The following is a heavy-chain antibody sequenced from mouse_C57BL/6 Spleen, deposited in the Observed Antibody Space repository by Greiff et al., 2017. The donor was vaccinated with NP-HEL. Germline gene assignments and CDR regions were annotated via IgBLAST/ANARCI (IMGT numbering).Heavy chain of an antibody. CDR3: ARGYYYGSSYPYAMDY. V-gene: IGHV5-17*01. Sequence: EVQGVESGGGLVKPGGSLKLSCAASGFTFSDYGMHWVRQAPEKGLEWVAYISSGSSTIYYADTVKGRFTISRDNAKNTLFLQMTSLRSEDTAMYYCARGYYYGSSYPYAMDYWGQGTSVTVSS. CDR2: ISSGSSTI. CDR1: GFTFSDYG. D-gene: IGHD1-1*01. J-gene: IGHJ4*01.